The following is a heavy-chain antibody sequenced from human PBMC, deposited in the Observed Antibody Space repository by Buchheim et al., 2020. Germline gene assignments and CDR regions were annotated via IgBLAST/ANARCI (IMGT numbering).Heavy chain of an antibody. D-gene: IGHD1-26*01. J-gene: IGHJ4*02. V-gene: IGHV3-30*14. Sequence: QVQLVESGGGVVQPGRSLRLSCAASGFTFSSYAMHWVRQAPGKGLEWVAVISYDGSNKYYADSVKGRFTISRDNSKNKLYFQMNSLRAEDTAVYYCATGGDVGHFDYWGQGTL. CDR2: ISYDGSNK. CDR1: GFTFSSYA. CDR3: ATGGDVGHFDY.